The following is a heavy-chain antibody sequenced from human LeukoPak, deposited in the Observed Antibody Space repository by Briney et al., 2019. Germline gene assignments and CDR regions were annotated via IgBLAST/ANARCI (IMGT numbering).Heavy chain of an antibody. Sequence: GGSLRLSCAASGFTFSSYEMNWVRQAPGKGLEWVSYISSSGSTIYYADSVKGRFTISRDNAKNTLYLQMNSLRAEDTAVYYCAKAMIVVVSYYYYYMDVWGKGTTVTISS. D-gene: IGHD3-22*01. V-gene: IGHV3-48*03. CDR3: AKAMIVVVSYYYYYMDV. CDR2: ISSSGSTI. CDR1: GFTFSSYE. J-gene: IGHJ6*03.